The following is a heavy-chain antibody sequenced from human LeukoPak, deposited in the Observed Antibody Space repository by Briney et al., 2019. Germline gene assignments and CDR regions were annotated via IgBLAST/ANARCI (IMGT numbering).Heavy chain of an antibody. CDR3: ARPKIDMTTVTKAYYFDY. J-gene: IGHJ4*02. CDR2: IIPILGIA. D-gene: IGHD4-17*01. Sequence: AVKVSCKPSGYTFTSYFLHWVGPPPGQGFEGVGRIIPILGIANYAQKFQGRVTITADKSTSTAYMELSSLRSEDTAVYYCARPKIDMTTVTKAYYFDYWGQGTLVTVSS. CDR1: GYTFTSYF. V-gene: IGHV1-69*02.